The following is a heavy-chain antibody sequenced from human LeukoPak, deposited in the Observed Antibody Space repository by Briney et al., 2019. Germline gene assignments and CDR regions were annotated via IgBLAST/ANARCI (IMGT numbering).Heavy chain of an antibody. CDR1: GFTFSSYA. Sequence: GGSLRLSCAASGFTFSSYAMPWVRQAPGKGLEWVALISYDGSNQYYADSVKGRFTISRDNSKNTLYLQMSSLRAEDTAVYYCARSYRRGAITMLRGVANRGAFDIWGQGTMVTVSS. V-gene: IGHV3-30*04. D-gene: IGHD3-10*01. CDR2: ISYDGSNQ. J-gene: IGHJ3*02. CDR3: ARSYRRGAITMLRGVANRGAFDI.